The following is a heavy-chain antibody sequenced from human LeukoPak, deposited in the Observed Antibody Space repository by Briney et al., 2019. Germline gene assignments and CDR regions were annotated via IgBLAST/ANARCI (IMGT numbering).Heavy chain of an antibody. J-gene: IGHJ6*02. CDR3: ARDGNYPDYYYYYGMDV. CDR2: IYTSGST. Sequence: SETLSLTCTVSGGSISSYYWSWIRQPAGKGLEWIGRIYTSGSTNYNPSLKSRVTMSVDTSKNQFSLKLSSVTAADTAVYYCARDGNYPDYYYYYGMDVLGQGTTVTVSS. CDR1: GGSISSYY. D-gene: IGHD1-7*01. V-gene: IGHV4-4*07.